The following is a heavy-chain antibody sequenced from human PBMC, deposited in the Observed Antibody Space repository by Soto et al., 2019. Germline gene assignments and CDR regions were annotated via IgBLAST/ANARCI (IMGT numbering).Heavy chain of an antibody. V-gene: IGHV4-30-4*01. D-gene: IGHD2-15*01. CDR1: GGSISSGDYY. Sequence: QVQLQESGPGLVKPSQTLSLTCTVSGGSISSGDYYWSWIRQPPGKGLEWTGYIYYSGSTYYNPSLKSRVTISVDTSKNQFSLKLSSVTAADTAVYYCARARQYCSGGSCYGPDFDYWGQGTLVTVSS. CDR3: ARARQYCSGGSCYGPDFDY. J-gene: IGHJ4*02. CDR2: IYYSGST.